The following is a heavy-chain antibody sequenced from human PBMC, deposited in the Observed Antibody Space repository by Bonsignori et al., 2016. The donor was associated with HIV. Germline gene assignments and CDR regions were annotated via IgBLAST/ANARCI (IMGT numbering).Heavy chain of an antibody. D-gene: IGHD5-24*01. CDR2: INHSGST. CDR3: AREAILGWRRSHFDY. J-gene: IGHJ4*02. V-gene: IGHV4-34*01. Sequence: WIRQPPGKGLEWIGEINHSGSTNYNPSLKSRVTISVDTSKNQFSLKLSSVTAADTAVYYCAREAILGWRRSHFDYWGQGTLVTVSS.